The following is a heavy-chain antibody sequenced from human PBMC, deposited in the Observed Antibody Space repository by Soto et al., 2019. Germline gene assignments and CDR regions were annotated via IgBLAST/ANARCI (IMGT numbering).Heavy chain of an antibody. Sequence: QVQLQQWGAGLLKPSETLSLTCAVYGGSFSGYYWSWIRQPPGKGLEWIGEINHSGSTNYNPSLKSRVTISVDTSKNPFSLKLSSVTAADTAVYYCASLRQYSSSWSFDYWGQGTLVTVSS. CDR1: GGSFSGYY. D-gene: IGHD6-13*01. CDR2: INHSGST. V-gene: IGHV4-34*01. CDR3: ASLRQYSSSWSFDY. J-gene: IGHJ4*02.